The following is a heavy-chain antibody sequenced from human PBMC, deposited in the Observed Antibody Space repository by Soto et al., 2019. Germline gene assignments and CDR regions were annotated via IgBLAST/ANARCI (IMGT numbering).Heavy chain of an antibody. CDR1: GYPFTGYG. Sequence: QVQLVQSGAEVKKPGASVKVSCKASGYPFTGYGISWGGQAPGQGLEGMGWISAYNVNTNYAQKLQGRVTMTTDTSTSTAYMELRSLRSDGTAVYYCAREGYCISTSCRHYDYYGMDVWGQGTTVTVSS. CDR3: AREGYCISTSCRHYDYYGMDV. V-gene: IGHV1-18*01. CDR2: ISAYNVNT. D-gene: IGHD2-2*01. J-gene: IGHJ6*02.